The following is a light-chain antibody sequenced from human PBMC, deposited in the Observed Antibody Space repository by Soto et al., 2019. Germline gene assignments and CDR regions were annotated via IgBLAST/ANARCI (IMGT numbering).Light chain of an antibody. V-gene: IGKV1-6*01. CDR3: LQDYSYPRT. J-gene: IGKJ1*01. CDR1: QGLREE. CDR2: SAS. Sequence: AIQMTQSPSSLSASVGDRVTIIGGAGQGLREELGWYQQKPGKAPILLIYSASSLQSGVPSRFSGSGSGTDFTLTISSLQPEDFATYYCLQDYSYPRTFGQGTKVEIK.